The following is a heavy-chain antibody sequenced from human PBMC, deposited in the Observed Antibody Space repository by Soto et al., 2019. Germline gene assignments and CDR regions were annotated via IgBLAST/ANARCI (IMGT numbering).Heavy chain of an antibody. Sequence: SSETLSLTCTVSGGSISSYYWSWIRQPPGKGLEWIGYIYYSGSTNYNPSLKSRVTISVDTSKNQFSLKLSSVTAADTAVYYCARGNLLGVDGMLASNLFGSYYYYGMDVWGQGTTVTVSS. CDR3: ARGNLLGVDGMLASNLFGSYYYYGMDV. V-gene: IGHV4-59*01. J-gene: IGHJ6*02. CDR1: GGSISSYY. CDR2: IYYSGST. D-gene: IGHD3-3*01.